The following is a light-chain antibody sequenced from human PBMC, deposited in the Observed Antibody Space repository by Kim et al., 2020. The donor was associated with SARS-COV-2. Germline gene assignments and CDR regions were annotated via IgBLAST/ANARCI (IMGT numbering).Light chain of an antibody. V-gene: IGLV4-60*03. CDR3: ETWDRYTSV. CDR1: SGNKNYI. CDR2: LESSGTN. Sequence: SSVKRNCTLGSGNKNYIVGLHQHQQGEAPRLLMGLESSGTNNRGSGIPDRFSGASSGANRYLTISSLQSEDEADYYCETWDRYTSVFGGGTQLTVL. J-gene: IGLJ3*02.